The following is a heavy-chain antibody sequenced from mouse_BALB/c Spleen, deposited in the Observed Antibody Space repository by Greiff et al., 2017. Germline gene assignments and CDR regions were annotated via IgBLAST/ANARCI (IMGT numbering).Heavy chain of an antibody. J-gene: IGHJ3*01. CDR3: ARDYYGSSSFAY. CDR2: ISDGGSYT. D-gene: IGHD1-1*01. Sequence: EVKVVESGGGLVKPGGSLKLSCAASGFTFSDYYMYWVRQTPEKRLEWVATISDGGSYTYYPDSVKGRFTISRDNAKNNLYLQMSSLKSEDTAMYYCARDYYGSSSFAYWGQGTLVTVSA. CDR1: GFTFSDYY. V-gene: IGHV5-4*02.